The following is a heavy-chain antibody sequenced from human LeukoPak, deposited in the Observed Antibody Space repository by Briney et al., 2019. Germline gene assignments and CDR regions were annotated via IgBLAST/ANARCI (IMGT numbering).Heavy chain of an antibody. J-gene: IGHJ4*02. CDR2: ISSSSSYI. V-gene: IGHV3-21*01. D-gene: IGHD3-9*01. CDR1: GFTFSSYS. Sequence: TGGSLRLSCAASGFTFSSYSMNWVRQAPGKGLEWVSSISSSSSYIYYADSVKGRFTISRDNAKNSLYLQMNSLRAEDTAVYYCASYFDWLSYFDYWGQGTLVTVSS. CDR3: ASYFDWLSYFDY.